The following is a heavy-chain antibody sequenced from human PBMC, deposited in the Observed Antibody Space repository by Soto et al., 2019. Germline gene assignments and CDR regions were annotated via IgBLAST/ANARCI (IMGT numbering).Heavy chain of an antibody. CDR1: GGTFSRYA. CDR2: IIPIFGTT. D-gene: IGHD6-19*01. J-gene: IGHJ6*02. V-gene: IGHV1-69*01. CDR3: ARIAVAGPDYYYYGMDV. Sequence: QVQLVQSGAEVKKPGSSVKVSCKASGGTFSRYAISRVRQAPGQGLEWMGGIIPIFGTTNYAQKFQDRVTITADESTSTVYMELSSLKSEDTAVYYCARIAVAGPDYYYYGMDVWGQGTTVTVSS.